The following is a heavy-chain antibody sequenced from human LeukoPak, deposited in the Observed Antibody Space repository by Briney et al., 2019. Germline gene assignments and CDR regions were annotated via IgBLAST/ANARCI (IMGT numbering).Heavy chain of an antibody. CDR1: GGSISSSSYY. D-gene: IGHD3-10*01. CDR3: ARNEITWFGELFYFDY. J-gene: IGHJ4*02. V-gene: IGHV4-39*01. Sequence: SETLSLTCTVSGGSISSSSYYWGWIRQPPGKGLEWIGSIYYSGSTYYNPSLKSRVTISVDTSKNQFSLKLSSVTAADTAVYYCARNEITWFGELFYFDYWGQGTLVTVSS. CDR2: IYYSGST.